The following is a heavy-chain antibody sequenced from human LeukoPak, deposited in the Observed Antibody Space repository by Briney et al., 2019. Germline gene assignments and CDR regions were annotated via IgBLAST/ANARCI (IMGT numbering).Heavy chain of an antibody. V-gene: IGHV4-34*01. D-gene: IGHD3-9*01. CDR1: GGSFSGYY. Sequence: SETLSLTCAVYGGSFSGYYWGWIRQPPGKGLGWIGEINHSGSTNYNPSLKSRVTISVDTSKNQFSLKLSSVTAADTAVYYCARHGTKYYDILTGYYNAFDTWGQGTMVTVSS. CDR3: ARHGTKYYDILTGYYNAFDT. J-gene: IGHJ3*02. CDR2: INHSGST.